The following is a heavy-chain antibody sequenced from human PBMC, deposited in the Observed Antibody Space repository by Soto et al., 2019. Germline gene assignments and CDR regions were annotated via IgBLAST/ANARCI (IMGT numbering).Heavy chain of an antibody. CDR2: INPSRGSA. CDR3: ARPLIGNTIDL. CDR1: GYTFFNYF. V-gene: IGHV1-46*01. J-gene: IGHJ3*01. Sequence: ASVKVSFKASGYTFFNYFIHWLRQAPGQGLEWIGIINPSRGSATYGPIFQGRVSLTTDMPTSTVYMESSSLRSEDTAIYYCARPLIGNTIDLWGQGTSVTVSS. D-gene: IGHD1-7*01.